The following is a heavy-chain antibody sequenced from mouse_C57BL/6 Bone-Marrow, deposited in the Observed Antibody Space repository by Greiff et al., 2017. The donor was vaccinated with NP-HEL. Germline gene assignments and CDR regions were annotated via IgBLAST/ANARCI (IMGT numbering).Heavy chain of an antibody. Sequence: EVMLVESGGGLVQPGGSLKLSCAASGFTFSDYYMYWVRQTPEKRLEWVAYISNGGGSTYYPDTVKGRFTNSRDNAKNTLYLQMSRLKSEDTAMYYCARRRGGYFDVWGTGTTVTVSS. CDR3: ARRRGGYFDV. J-gene: IGHJ1*03. CDR1: GFTFSDYY. CDR2: ISNGGGST. V-gene: IGHV5-12*01.